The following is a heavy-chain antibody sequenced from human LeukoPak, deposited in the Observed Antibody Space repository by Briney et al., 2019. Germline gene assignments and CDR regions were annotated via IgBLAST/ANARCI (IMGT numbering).Heavy chain of an antibody. CDR3: ARREPLRSFDY. Sequence: SETLSLTCTVSGGSISSSNYYWGWIRQPPGKGLEWIGSIFSSGNNSYNPSLESRVTISVDTSKNQFSLRLSSVTAADTAVYYCARREPLRSFDYWGQGTLVTVSS. J-gene: IGHJ4*02. CDR2: IFSSGNN. D-gene: IGHD5/OR15-5a*01. V-gene: IGHV4-39*01. CDR1: GGSISSSNYY.